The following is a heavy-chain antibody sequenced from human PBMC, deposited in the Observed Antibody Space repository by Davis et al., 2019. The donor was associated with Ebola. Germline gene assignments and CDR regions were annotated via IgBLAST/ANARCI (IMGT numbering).Heavy chain of an antibody. CDR1: GFTFRTYW. V-gene: IGHV3-7*03. Sequence: GESLKISCAASGFTFRTYWMSWVRQAPGKGLEWVANLKQDGSEKYYVDSVKGRFTISRDNAKNSLYLQMNSLRAEDTAVYYCARDPGSSSFDYWGQGSLVTVSS. J-gene: IGHJ4*02. D-gene: IGHD6-6*01. CDR3: ARDPGSSSFDY. CDR2: LKQDGSEK.